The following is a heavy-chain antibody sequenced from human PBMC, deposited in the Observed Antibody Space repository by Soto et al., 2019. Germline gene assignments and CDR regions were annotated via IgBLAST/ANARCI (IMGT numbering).Heavy chain of an antibody. CDR3: AKVVTIFGVASIPYHFDY. Sequence: GGSLRLSCAASGFTFSSYAMSWVRQAPGKGLEWVSAISGSGGSTYYADSVKGRFTISRDNSKNTLYLQMNSLRAEDTAVYYCAKVVTIFGVASIPYHFDYWGQGTLVTVSS. CDR1: GFTFSSYA. J-gene: IGHJ4*02. CDR2: ISGSGGST. D-gene: IGHD3-3*01. V-gene: IGHV3-23*01.